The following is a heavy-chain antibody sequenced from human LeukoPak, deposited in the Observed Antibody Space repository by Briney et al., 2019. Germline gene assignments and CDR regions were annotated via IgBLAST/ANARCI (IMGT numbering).Heavy chain of an antibody. CDR3: ARSGGYFNFDY. J-gene: IGHJ4*02. Sequence: SGTLSLTCAVSGGSISSSNWWRWVRQPPGKGLEWIGEIYHSGTTNYNPSLKSRVTVSVDKSKKQFSLKLSSVTAADTAVYYCARSGGYFNFDYWGQGTLVTVSS. D-gene: IGHD3-10*01. CDR1: GGSISSSNW. CDR2: IYHSGTT. V-gene: IGHV4-4*02.